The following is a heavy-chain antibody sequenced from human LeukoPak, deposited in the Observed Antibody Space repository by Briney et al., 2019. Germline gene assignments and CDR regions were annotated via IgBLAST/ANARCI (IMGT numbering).Heavy chain of an antibody. D-gene: IGHD7-27*01. CDR3: ASELAWGRDV. Sequence: ASVKVSCKASGGTFSSYAISWVRQAPGQGLEWMGGIIPIFGTANYAQKFQGRVTITADESTSTAYMELSSLRSEDTAVYYCASELAWGRDVWGQGTTVTVSS. V-gene: IGHV1-69*13. CDR2: IIPIFGTA. J-gene: IGHJ6*02. CDR1: GGTFSSYA.